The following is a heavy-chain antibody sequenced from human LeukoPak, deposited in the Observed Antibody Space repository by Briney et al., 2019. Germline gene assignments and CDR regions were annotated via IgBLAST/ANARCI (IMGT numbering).Heavy chain of an antibody. Sequence: SETLSLTCTVSGGSISSSSYYWGWIRQPPGKGLEWIGRIYYSGTTSYNPSLNSQVTISVDTSNNQFSLTLSSVTAADTAVYYCARQVDCSGGSCYPITHNWFDPWGQGTLVTVSS. CDR3: ARQVDCSGGSCYPITHNWFDP. CDR1: GGSISSSSYY. J-gene: IGHJ5*02. CDR2: IYYSGTT. D-gene: IGHD2-15*01. V-gene: IGHV4-39*01.